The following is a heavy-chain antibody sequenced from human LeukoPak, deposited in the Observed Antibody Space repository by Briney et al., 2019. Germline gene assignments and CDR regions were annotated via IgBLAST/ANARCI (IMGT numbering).Heavy chain of an antibody. Sequence: GASVKVSCKASGGTFSSYAISWVRQAPGQGLEWIGGIIPIFGTANYAQKFQGRVTITTDESTSTAYMELSSLRSEDTAVYYCAREYSSSSGLDPWGQGTLVTVSS. V-gene: IGHV1-69*05. CDR3: AREYSSSSGLDP. D-gene: IGHD6-6*01. CDR1: GGTFSSYA. J-gene: IGHJ5*02. CDR2: IIPIFGTA.